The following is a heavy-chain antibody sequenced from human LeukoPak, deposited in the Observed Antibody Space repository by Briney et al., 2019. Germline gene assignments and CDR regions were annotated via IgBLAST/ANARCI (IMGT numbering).Heavy chain of an antibody. D-gene: IGHD2-2*01. V-gene: IGHV5-51*01. CDR2: IYPGDSDT. CDR1: GYSFTSYW. CDR3: ARSPRGVAAARSWFDP. Sequence: GESLKISCKGSGYSFTSYWIGWVRPMPGKGLEWMGIIYPGDSDTRYSPSFQGQVTISADNSISTAYLQWSSLKASDTAMYYCARSPRGVAAARSWFDPWGQGTLVTVSS. J-gene: IGHJ5*02.